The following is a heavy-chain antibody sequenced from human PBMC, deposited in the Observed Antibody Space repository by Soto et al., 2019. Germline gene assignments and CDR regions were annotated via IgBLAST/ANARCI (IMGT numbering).Heavy chain of an antibody. CDR1: GFTFSTYE. V-gene: IGHV3-48*03. CDR3: ARETHFIDY. J-gene: IGHJ4*02. Sequence: QLVESGGGLVQPGGSLRLSCEASGFTFSTYEMNWVRQAPGKGLEWVSYISSTGTAMFYADSVKGRFTISRDNAKNSLHLQLNSLRVEDSAVYYCARETHFIDYWGQGILVSVS. CDR2: ISSTGTAM.